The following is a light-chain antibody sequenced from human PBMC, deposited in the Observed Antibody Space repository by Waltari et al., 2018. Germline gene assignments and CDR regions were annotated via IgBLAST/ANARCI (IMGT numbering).Light chain of an antibody. Sequence: QLVLTQSPSASASLGASVKLTCTLSSGHISNVLAWHQQQPRKGPRYLLKVNSDGSHSKGDEIPARFSGSSSGAERYLTISSLQAEDEADYYCQTGGHGTWVFGGGTKLTVL. CDR2: VNSDGSH. V-gene: IGLV4-69*01. CDR1: SGHISNV. J-gene: IGLJ3*02. CDR3: QTGGHGTWV.